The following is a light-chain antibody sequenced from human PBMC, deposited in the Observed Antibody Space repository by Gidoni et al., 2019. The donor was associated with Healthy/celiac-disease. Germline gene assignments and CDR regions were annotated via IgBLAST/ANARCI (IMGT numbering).Light chain of an antibody. CDR2: DAS. V-gene: IGKV1-33*01. J-gene: IGKJ4*01. Sequence: DIQMTQSPSSLSAAVGDRVTITCQASQDISNYLNWYQQKPGKAPMLLIYDASNLETGVPSRFSGSGSGTDFTFTISSLQPEDIATYYWQQYDNLPLTFGGGTKVEIK. CDR3: QQYDNLPLT. CDR1: QDISNY.